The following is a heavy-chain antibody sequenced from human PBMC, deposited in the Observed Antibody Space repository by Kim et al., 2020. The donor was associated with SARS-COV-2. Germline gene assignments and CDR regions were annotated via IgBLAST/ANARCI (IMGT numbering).Heavy chain of an antibody. J-gene: IGHJ3*02. CDR3: ARDSDYGDENAFDI. V-gene: IGHV1-69*01. D-gene: IGHD4-17*01. Sequence: AQNFQGRVTITADESTSTAYMELSSRRSEDTAVYYCARDSDYGDENAFDIWGQGTMVTVSS.